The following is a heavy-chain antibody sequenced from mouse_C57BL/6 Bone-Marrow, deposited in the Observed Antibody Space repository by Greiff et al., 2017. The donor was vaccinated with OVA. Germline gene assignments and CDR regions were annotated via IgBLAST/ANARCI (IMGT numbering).Heavy chain of an antibody. V-gene: IGHV5-17*01. J-gene: IGHJ3*01. D-gene: IGHD2-3*01. CDR2: ISSGSSTI. Sequence: DVMLVESGGGLVKPGGSLKLSCAASGFTFSDYGMHWVRQAPEKGLEWVAYISSGSSTIYYADTVKGRFTISRDNAKNTLFLQMTSLRSEDTAMYYCASHDGYYFWFAYWGQGTLVTVSA. CDR3: ASHDGYYFWFAY. CDR1: GFTFSDYG.